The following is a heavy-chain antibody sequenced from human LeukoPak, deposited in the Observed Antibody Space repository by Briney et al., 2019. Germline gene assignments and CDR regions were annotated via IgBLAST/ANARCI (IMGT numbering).Heavy chain of an antibody. V-gene: IGHV1-2*02. CDR3: ARDPKSQLLLDY. J-gene: IGHJ4*02. CDR1: GFTFTHEY. D-gene: IGHD2-2*01. Sequence: ASVNVSCKSSGFTFTHEYIHWVRQAPGQGLEWMGWINPYSGAINYAQKFQGRGTLTRDTSISTAYMELSRLTSDDTAVYYCARDPKSQLLLDYWGQGTLVTVCS. CDR2: INPYSGAI.